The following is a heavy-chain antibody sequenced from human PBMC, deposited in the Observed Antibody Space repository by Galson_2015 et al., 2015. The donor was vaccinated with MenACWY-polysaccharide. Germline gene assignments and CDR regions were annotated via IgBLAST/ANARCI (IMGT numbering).Heavy chain of an antibody. CDR3: ARVQINFWSGYSETDYYYYMDV. J-gene: IGHJ6*03. CDR2: IDSGSSNI. CDR1: GFTFNSYS. V-gene: IGHV3-48*02. D-gene: IGHD3-3*01. Sequence: SLRLSCAASGFTFNSYSMNWVRQAPGKGLEWVSYIDSGSSNIYYADSVKGRFTISRDNAKNSLYLQMNSLRDEDTAVYYCARVQINFWSGYSETDYYYYMDVWGKGTTDTVSS.